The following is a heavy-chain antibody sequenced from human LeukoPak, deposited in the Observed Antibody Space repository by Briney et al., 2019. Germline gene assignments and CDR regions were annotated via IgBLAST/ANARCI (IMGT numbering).Heavy chain of an antibody. CDR1: GGSISSYY. J-gene: IGHJ4*02. CDR2: IYYSGST. V-gene: IGHV4-59*01. Sequence: PSETLSLTCAVSGGSISSYYWSWIRQPPGKGLEWIGYIYYSGSTNYNPSLKSRVTISVDTSKNQFSLKLSSVTAADTAVYYCARGSPVVIDYWGQGTLVTVSS. CDR3: ARGSPVVIDY. D-gene: IGHD3-22*01.